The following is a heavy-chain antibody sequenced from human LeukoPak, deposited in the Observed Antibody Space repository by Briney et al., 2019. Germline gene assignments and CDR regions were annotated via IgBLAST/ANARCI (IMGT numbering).Heavy chain of an antibody. CDR3: ARTNTAYYGMDV. V-gene: IGHV3-23*01. CDR2: ISGSGGST. CDR1: GFTFSSYA. D-gene: IGHD2-8*01. Sequence: PGGSLRLSCAASGFTFSSYAMSWVRQAPGKGLEWVSAISGSGGSTYYAGSVKGRFTISRDNSKNTLYLQMNSLRAEDTAVYYCARTNTAYYGMDVWGQGTTVTVSS. J-gene: IGHJ6*02.